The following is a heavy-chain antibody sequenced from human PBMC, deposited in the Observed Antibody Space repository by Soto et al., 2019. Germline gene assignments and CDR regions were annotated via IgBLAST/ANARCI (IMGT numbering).Heavy chain of an antibody. CDR1: GGSVSSGSYY. Sequence: SETLSLTCTVSGGSVSSGSYYWSWIRQPPGKGLEWIGYIYSSGSTKYNPSLQSRVTMSLDTSNNQFSLRLTSVTAADTAVYYCARGQRFSDWFDPWGQGTLVTVSS. J-gene: IGHJ5*02. D-gene: IGHD3-3*01. V-gene: IGHV4-61*01. CDR2: IYSSGST. CDR3: ARGQRFSDWFDP.